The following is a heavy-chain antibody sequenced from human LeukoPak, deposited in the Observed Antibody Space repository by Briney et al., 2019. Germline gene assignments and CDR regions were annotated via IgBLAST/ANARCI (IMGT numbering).Heavy chain of an antibody. J-gene: IGHJ4*02. V-gene: IGHV3-9*01. CDR3: AKGNLRYYFDY. CDR2: ISWNSGNI. Sequence: GGSLRLSCAASGFIFDDYAMHWVRQAPGKGLEWVSGISWNSGNIGYADSVKGRFTISRDNAKNSLYLQMNSLRAEDTALYYCAKGNLRYYFDYWGQGTLVTVSP. D-gene: IGHD1-20*01. CDR1: GFIFDDYA.